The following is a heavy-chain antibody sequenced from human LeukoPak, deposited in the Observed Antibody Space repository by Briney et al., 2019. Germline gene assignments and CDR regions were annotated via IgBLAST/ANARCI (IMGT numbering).Heavy chain of an antibody. Sequence: ASVKVSCKTSGYSFILYGISWVRQAPGQGPEWMGWISTSTGDTKYTQKFQGRVTLTTDTSTSTAYMELSSLRSDDTAVYYCARDDNYGIFVNVDYWGQGTLVTVTS. J-gene: IGHJ4*02. D-gene: IGHD4-11*01. CDR3: ARDDNYGIFVNVDY. V-gene: IGHV1-18*01. CDR2: ISTSTGDT. CDR1: GYSFILYG.